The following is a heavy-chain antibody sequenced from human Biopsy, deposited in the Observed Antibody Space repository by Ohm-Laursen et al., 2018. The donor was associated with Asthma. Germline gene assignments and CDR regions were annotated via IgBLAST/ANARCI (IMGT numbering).Heavy chain of an antibody. D-gene: IGHD3-3*02. CDR2: ISLIFGSS. Sequence: SVNLSCKASGGMFGNYAISGVLQAPGIGLERMGGISLIFGSSNYAQRFQGRVTITADIFTRTVYLELSGLRFDDTAIYYCARPSPNRDILYYYYHMDVWGQGTTVIASS. CDR3: ARPSPNRDILYYYYHMDV. CDR1: GGMFGNYA. V-gene: IGHV1-69*06. J-gene: IGHJ6*02.